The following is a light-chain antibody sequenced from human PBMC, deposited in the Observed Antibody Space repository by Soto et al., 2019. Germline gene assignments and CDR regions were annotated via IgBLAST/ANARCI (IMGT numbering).Light chain of an antibody. CDR2: YDV. CDR1: NIGGKS. CDR3: QVWDSSNNHCAV. Sequence: SYELTQPPAVSVAPGKTATISCGGDNIGGKSVHWYQQRPGQAPVLIIYYDVSRPSGIPERFSGSNSGNTATLTISRVEAGDEADYYCQVWDSSNNHCAVFGAGTKLTVL. V-gene: IGLV3-21*01. J-gene: IGLJ2*01.